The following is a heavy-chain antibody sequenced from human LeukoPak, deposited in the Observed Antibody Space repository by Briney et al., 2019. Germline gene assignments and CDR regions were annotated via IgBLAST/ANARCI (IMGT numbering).Heavy chain of an antibody. J-gene: IGHJ4*02. D-gene: IGHD3-10*01. V-gene: IGHV3-23*01. CDR1: GFTFSTYT. CDR3: AKDFGRNLGGPGY. Sequence: AGGSPRLSCAASGFTFSTYTMAWVRQAPGGGLEWVSGISGDGGSTYYADSVKGRFAISRDNSKSALYLQMNSLRAEDTAVYYCAKDFGRNLGGPGYWGRGTLVTISS. CDR2: ISGDGGST.